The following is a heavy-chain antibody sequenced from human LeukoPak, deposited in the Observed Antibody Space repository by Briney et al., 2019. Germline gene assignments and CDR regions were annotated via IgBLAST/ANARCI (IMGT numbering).Heavy chain of an antibody. CDR1: GFTFSSYA. D-gene: IGHD5-12*01. V-gene: IGHV3-23*01. CDR3: AKGPSDIVVSYYGMDV. Sequence: GRSLRLSCAASGFTFSSYAMSWVRQAPGKGLEWVSVISGGGYSTYYAASVKGRFTISRDNSKNTLYLQMNSLRAEDTAVYYCAKGPSDIVVSYYGMDVWGQGTTVTVSS. CDR2: ISGGGYST. J-gene: IGHJ6*02.